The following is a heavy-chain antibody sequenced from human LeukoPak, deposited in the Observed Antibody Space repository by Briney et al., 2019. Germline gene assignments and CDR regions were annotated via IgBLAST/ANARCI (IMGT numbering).Heavy chain of an antibody. Sequence: GGSLRLSCAASGFTFSSYAMSWVRQAPGKGLEWVSAISGSGGSTYYADSVKGRFTISRDNSKNTLYVQMNSLRAEDTAVYYCARDSIVVATYYFDYWGQGTLVTVSS. V-gene: IGHV3-23*01. CDR3: ARDSIVVATYYFDY. CDR1: GFTFSSYA. CDR2: ISGSGGST. J-gene: IGHJ4*02. D-gene: IGHD5-12*01.